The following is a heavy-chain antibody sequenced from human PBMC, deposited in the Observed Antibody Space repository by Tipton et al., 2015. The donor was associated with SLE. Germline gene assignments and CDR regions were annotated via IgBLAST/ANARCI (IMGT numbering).Heavy chain of an antibody. Sequence: TLSLTCAVYGGSFSGYFWNWIRQPPGKGLEWIGEINHSGSTNYNPSLKSRVTISVDTSKNQFSLKLNSVTAADTAVYYCARAPGLERPYYYYYYMGVWGKGTTVPVSS. CDR1: GGSFSGYF. D-gene: IGHD1-1*01. J-gene: IGHJ6*03. CDR2: INHSGST. V-gene: IGHV4-34*01. CDR3: ARAPGLERPYYYYYYMGV.